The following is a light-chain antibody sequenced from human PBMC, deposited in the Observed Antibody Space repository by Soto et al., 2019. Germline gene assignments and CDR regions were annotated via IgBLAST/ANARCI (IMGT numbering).Light chain of an antibody. V-gene: IGKV3-15*01. CDR2: AAS. CDR3: QQYNNWPPLT. J-gene: IGKJ4*01. Sequence: EVVVTQSPATLSVSLGGRATLSCRASQSVRTNLAWYQQKPGQAPRLLIYAASTRATGIPARFSGSGSGTDFTRTITSLQSEDFAVYYCQQYNNWPPLTFGGGTKVEIK. CDR1: QSVRTN.